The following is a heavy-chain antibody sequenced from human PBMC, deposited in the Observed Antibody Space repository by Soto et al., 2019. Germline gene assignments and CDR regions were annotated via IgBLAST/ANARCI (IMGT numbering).Heavy chain of an antibody. CDR3: ARHSKWEPRSLRMDV. D-gene: IGHD1-26*01. Sequence: PGGSLRLSCAASGFTFSSYDMHWVRQATGKGLEWVSAIGTAGDTYYPGSVRGRFTISRENAKNSLYLQMNSLRAGDTAVYYCARHSKWEPRSLRMDVWGQGTTVTVSS. J-gene: IGHJ6*02. CDR1: GFTFSSYD. CDR2: IGTAGDT. V-gene: IGHV3-13*01.